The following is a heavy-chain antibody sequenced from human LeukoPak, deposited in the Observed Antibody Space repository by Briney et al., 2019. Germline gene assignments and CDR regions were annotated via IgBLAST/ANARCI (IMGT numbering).Heavy chain of an antibody. J-gene: IGHJ4*02. CDR3: TTDSSGSYSMGVDY. CDR2: IRSKAYGGTT. V-gene: IGHV3-49*03. CDR1: GFTFGDYA. D-gene: IGHD1-26*01. Sequence: PGGSLRLSCTASGFTFGDYAMSWFRQAPGKGLEWVGFIRSKAYGGTTEYAASVKGRFTISRDDSKNTLYLQMNSLKTEDTAVYYCTTDSSGSYSMGVDYWGQGTLVTVSS.